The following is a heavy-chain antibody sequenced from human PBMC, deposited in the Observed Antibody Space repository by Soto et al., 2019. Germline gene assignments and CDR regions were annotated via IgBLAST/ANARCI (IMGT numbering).Heavy chain of an antibody. Sequence: ASVKVSCKASGYIFSNYYMHWVRQAPGQGLEWMGTINAGGGYTTYAQRFQGRVTMTRDTSASTASMELSSLRSEDTAVYYCASSFTVPSAIAYWGQGTLVT. V-gene: IGHV1-46*01. CDR2: INAGGGYT. CDR3: ASSFTVPSAIAY. D-gene: IGHD2-2*02. J-gene: IGHJ4*02. CDR1: GYIFSNYY.